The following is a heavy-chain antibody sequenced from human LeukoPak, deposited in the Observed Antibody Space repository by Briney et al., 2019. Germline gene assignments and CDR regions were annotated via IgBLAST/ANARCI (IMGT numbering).Heavy chain of an antibody. D-gene: IGHD3-10*01. CDR3: ARGGGSGSYYLNWFDP. CDR1: GFTFSSYE. Sequence: GGSLRLSCAASGFTFSSYEMNWVRQAPGKGLEWVSYISSSGSTIYYADSVKGRFTISRGNAKNSLYLQMNSLRAEDTAVYYCARGGGSGSYYLNWFDPWGQGTLVTVSS. V-gene: IGHV3-48*03. J-gene: IGHJ5*02. CDR2: ISSSGSTI.